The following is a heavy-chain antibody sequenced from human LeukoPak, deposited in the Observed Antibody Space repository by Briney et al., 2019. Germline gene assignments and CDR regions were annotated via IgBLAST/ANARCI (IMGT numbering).Heavy chain of an antibody. Sequence: GGPLRLSCAASGFPFSGYAMHWVRQAPGKGLEWVAVMSHDGTNKYYADSVKGRFTISRDSSKNTLYLQMDSLRTEDTAVYYCARHRGPSLHSSGYFDYWGQGTLVTVSS. V-gene: IGHV3-30-3*01. CDR2: MSHDGTNK. J-gene: IGHJ4*02. CDR1: GFPFSGYA. CDR3: ARHRGPSLHSSGYFDY. D-gene: IGHD3-22*01.